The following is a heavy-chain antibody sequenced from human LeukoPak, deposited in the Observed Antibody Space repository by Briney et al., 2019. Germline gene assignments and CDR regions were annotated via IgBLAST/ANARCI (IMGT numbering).Heavy chain of an antibody. J-gene: IGHJ4*02. CDR2: ISWDGGST. D-gene: IGHD3-22*01. Sequence: GGSLRLSCAASGFTFDDYAMHWVRQAPGKGLEWVSLISWDGGSTYYADSVKGRFTISRDNAKNSLYLQMNSLRAEDTALYYCAKDFSYDSSGYYYDYWGQGTLVTVSS. V-gene: IGHV3-43D*03. CDR1: GFTFDDYA. CDR3: AKDFSYDSSGYYYDY.